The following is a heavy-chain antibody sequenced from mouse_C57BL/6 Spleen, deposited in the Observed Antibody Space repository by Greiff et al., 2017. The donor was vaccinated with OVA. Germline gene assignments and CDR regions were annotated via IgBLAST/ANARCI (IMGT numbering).Heavy chain of an antibody. J-gene: IGHJ2*01. V-gene: IGHV1-50*01. CDR3: ARWITTLVADFDY. CDR1: GYTFTSYW. Sequence: QVQLQQPGAELVKPGASVKLSCKASGYTFTSYWMQWVKQRPGQGLEWIGEIDPFDSYSNYNQKFTGKATFTVDTSSSPAYMQLSSLTSEDSAVYYCARWITTLVADFDYWGQGTTLTVSS. D-gene: IGHD1-1*01. CDR2: IDPFDSYS.